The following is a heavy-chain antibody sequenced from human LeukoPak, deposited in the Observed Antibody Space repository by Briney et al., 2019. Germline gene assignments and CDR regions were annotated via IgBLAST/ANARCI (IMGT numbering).Heavy chain of an antibody. V-gene: IGHV3-7*01. CDR1: GFTFSGFW. CDR3: TRNGRSLDY. J-gene: IGHJ4*02. CDR2: IKVDGSEK. Sequence: PGGSLRLSCAASGFTFSGFWMSWVRQAPGKGLEWVANIKVDGSEKNYVDSVRGRFTISRDNAKNSLHLQMNSLRAEDTAVYYCTRNGRSLDYWGQGTLVTVSS. D-gene: IGHD2-15*01.